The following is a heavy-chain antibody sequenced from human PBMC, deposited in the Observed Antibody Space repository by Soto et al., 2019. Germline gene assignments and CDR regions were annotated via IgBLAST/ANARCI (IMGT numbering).Heavy chain of an antibody. V-gene: IGHV3-30-3*01. J-gene: IGHJ6*02. CDR2: ISYDGSNK. CDR1: GFTFSSYA. Sequence: QVQLVESGGGVVQPGRSLRLSCAASGFTFSSYAMHWVRQAPGKGLEWVAVISYDGSNKYYADSVKGRFTISRDNSKNTLYLQMNSRRAEDTAVYYCASDHKQPRLYDDYYGMYVWGQGTTVTVSS. CDR3: ASDHKQPRLYDDYYGMYV. D-gene: IGHD6-13*01.